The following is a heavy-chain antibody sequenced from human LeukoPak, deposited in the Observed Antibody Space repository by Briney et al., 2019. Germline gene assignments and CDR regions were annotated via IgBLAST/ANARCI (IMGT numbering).Heavy chain of an antibody. CDR1: GFTFTSYA. CDR2: ISGSGGSS. V-gene: IGHV3-23*01. D-gene: IGHD6-13*01. J-gene: IGHJ4*02. CDR3: AKESDSSSWYEGYFDY. Sequence: GGSLRLSCAASGFTFTSYAMTWVRQAPGKGLEWVSGISGSGGSSYYTDSVKGRFTISRDNSKNTVYLQTNSLRAEGTAVYYCAKESDSSSWYEGYFDYWGQGTLVTVSS.